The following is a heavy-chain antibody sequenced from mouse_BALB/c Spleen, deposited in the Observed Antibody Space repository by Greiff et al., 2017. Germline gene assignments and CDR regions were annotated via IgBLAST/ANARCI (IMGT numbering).Heavy chain of an antibody. V-gene: IGHV5-6-5*01. Sequence: EVKLVESGGGLVQPGGSRKLSCAASGFTFSSYAMSWVRQTPEKRLEWVASISSGGSTYYPDSVKGRFTISRDNARNILYLQMSSLRSEDTAMYYCARGDGNFPFDYWGQGTTLTVSS. D-gene: IGHD2-1*01. CDR3: ARGDGNFPFDY. J-gene: IGHJ2*01. CDR2: ISSGGST. CDR1: GFTFSSYA.